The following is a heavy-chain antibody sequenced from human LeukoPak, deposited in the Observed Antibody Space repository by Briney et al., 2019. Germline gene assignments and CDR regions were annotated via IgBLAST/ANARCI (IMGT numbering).Heavy chain of an antibody. V-gene: IGHV3-7*05. CDR1: GFTFTNFW. Sequence: GGSLRLSCAASGFTFTNFWLSWVRQAPGKGLEWVANIKPDASEKYYVDSVKGRFTISRDNAKNSLYLQMNSLRVEDTAVYYCAGSTGWARYFDYWGQGTLVTVSS. D-gene: IGHD6-19*01. J-gene: IGHJ4*02. CDR2: IKPDASEK. CDR3: AGSTGWARYFDY.